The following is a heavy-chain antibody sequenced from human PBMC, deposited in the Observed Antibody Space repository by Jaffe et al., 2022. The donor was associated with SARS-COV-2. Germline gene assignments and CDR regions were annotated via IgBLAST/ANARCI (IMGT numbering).Heavy chain of an antibody. J-gene: IGHJ3*02. V-gene: IGHV4-38-2*02. CDR1: GYSISSGYY. D-gene: IGHD2-15*01. Sequence: QVQLQESGPGLVKPSETLSLTCTVSGYSISSGYYWGWIRQPPGKGLEWIGSVYHSGSTYYNPPLKSRVTISVGTFKNQFSLKLSSVTAADTAVYYCAREGTRLGHCSSLSCRQIPNDAFDIWGQGTMVTVSS. CDR2: VYHSGST. CDR3: AREGTRLGHCSSLSCRQIPNDAFDI.